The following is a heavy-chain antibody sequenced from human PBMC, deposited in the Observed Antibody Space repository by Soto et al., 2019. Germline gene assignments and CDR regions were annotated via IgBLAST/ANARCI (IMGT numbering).Heavy chain of an antibody. D-gene: IGHD3-9*01. J-gene: IGHJ4*02. CDR1: GGSISSGYYY. CDR3: AAGYSYFDY. CDR2: IYHSGST. V-gene: IGHV4-31*03. Sequence: QVQLQESGPGLVKPSQTLSLTSTVSGGSISSGYYYWTWIRQHPGKGLEWIGYIYHSGSTYYNPSLKGRVTRAVDTSKIQFSLKLSSVTAADTAVYYCAAGYSYFDYWGQGTLVTVSS.